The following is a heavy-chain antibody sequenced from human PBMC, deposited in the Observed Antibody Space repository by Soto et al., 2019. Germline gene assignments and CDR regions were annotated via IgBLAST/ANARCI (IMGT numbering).Heavy chain of an antibody. V-gene: IGHV3-9*01. CDR1: GFTFDDYA. CDR3: ATERSFDP. J-gene: IGHJ5*02. Sequence: PGGSLRLSCAASGFTFDDYAMHWVRQAPGKGLEWVSTISWDSNNIPYADSVKGRFTISRDNAKNSLYLQMNSLRTDDTALYYCATERSFDPWGQGTLVTVSS. CDR2: ISWDSNNI.